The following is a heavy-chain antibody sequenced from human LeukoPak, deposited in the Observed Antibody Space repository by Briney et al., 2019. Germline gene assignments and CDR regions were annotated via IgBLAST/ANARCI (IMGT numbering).Heavy chain of an antibody. CDR2: IIPIFGTA. CDR1: GGTFSSYA. D-gene: IGHD2-2*01. CDR3: ALADIVVVPAAHYYYYGMDV. Sequence: ASVKVSCKASGGTFSSYAISWVRQAPGQGLEWMGGIIPIFGTANYAQKFQGRVTITADESTSTAYMELSCLRSEDTAVYYCALADIVVVPAAHYYYYGMDVWGKGTTVTVSS. J-gene: IGHJ6*04. V-gene: IGHV1-69*13.